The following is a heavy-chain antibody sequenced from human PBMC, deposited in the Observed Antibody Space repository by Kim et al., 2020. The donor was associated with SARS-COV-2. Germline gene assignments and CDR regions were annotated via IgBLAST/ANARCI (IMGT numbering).Heavy chain of an antibody. CDR1: GFTFSSYS. V-gene: IGHV3-21*01. Sequence: GGSLRLSCAASGFTFSSYSMNWVRQAPGKGLEWVSSISSSSSYIYYADSVKGRFTISRDNAKNSLYLQMNSLRAEDTAVYYCARDDPYSSSAGFYAFDIWGQGTMVTVSS. CDR3: ARDDPYSSSAGFYAFDI. CDR2: ISSSSSYI. J-gene: IGHJ3*02. D-gene: IGHD6-6*01.